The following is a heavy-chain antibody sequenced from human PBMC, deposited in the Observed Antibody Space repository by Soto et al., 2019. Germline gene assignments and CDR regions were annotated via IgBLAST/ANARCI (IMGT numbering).Heavy chain of an antibody. Sequence: SETLSLTCTVSAGSITTSYWSWIRQPLGKALEWIGYISYRGSTNYNPSLKSRLTISIDTSKSQISLKLTSMTTADTAVYYCASSGIVGREVNTWLDPWGQGTLVTVSS. J-gene: IGHJ5*02. CDR2: ISYRGST. V-gene: IGHV4-59*01. D-gene: IGHD3-22*01. CDR3: ASSGIVGREVNTWLDP. CDR1: AGSITTSY.